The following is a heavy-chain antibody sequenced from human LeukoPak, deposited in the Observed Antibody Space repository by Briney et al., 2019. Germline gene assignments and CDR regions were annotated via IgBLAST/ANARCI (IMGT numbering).Heavy chain of an antibody. V-gene: IGHV1-69*05. J-gene: IGHJ3*02. D-gene: IGHD1-1*01. CDR1: GYTFTSYG. CDR2: IIPIFGTA. CDR3: AREKPTTTGGAFDI. Sequence: GASVKVSCKASGYTFTSYGISWVRQAPGQGLEWMGGIIPIFGTANYAQKFQGRVTITTDESTSTAYMELSSLRSEDTAVYYCAREKPTTTGGAFDIWGQGTMVTVSS.